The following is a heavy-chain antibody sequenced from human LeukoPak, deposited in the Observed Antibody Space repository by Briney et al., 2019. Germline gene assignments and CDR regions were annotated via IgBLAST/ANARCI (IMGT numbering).Heavy chain of an antibody. CDR3: ARKGGNGSGSYYPQRAPNWFDP. V-gene: IGHV4-39*07. D-gene: IGHD3-10*01. CDR2: IYYSGST. CDR1: GGSISSSSYY. Sequence: SSETLSLTCTVSGGSISSSSYYWGWIRQPPGKGLEWIGSIYYSGSTYYNPSLKSRVTISVDTSKNQFSLKLSSVTAADTAVYYCARKGGNGSGSYYPQRAPNWFDPWGQGTLVTVSS. J-gene: IGHJ5*02.